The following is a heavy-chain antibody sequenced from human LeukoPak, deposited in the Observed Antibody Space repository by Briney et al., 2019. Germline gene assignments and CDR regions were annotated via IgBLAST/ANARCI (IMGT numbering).Heavy chain of an antibody. CDR1: GGSISSGDYY. D-gene: IGHD6-19*01. Sequence: SETLSLTCIVSGGSISSGDYYWSWIRQPPGKGLEWIGYIYYSGSTYYNPSLKSRVTISLDTSKNQFSLVLSSVTAADTAVYYCARSVAVPGTEIDFWGQGTLVTVSS. V-gene: IGHV4-30-4*02. CDR2: IYYSGST. CDR3: ARSVAVPGTEIDF. J-gene: IGHJ4*02.